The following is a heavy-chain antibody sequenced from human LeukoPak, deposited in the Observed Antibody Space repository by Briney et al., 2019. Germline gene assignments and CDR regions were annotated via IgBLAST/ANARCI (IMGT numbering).Heavy chain of an antibody. CDR3: ARVGCSSTSCYPEKDY. V-gene: IGHV1-18*04. Sequence: ASVKVSCKASGYTFTDYYLHWVRQAPGQGLEWMGWISGYNGNTNYAQKLQGRVTMTTDTSTSTAYMELRSLRSDDTAVYYCARVGCSSTSCYPEKDYWGQGTLVTVSS. J-gene: IGHJ4*02. CDR2: ISGYNGNT. D-gene: IGHD2-2*01. CDR1: GYTFTDYY.